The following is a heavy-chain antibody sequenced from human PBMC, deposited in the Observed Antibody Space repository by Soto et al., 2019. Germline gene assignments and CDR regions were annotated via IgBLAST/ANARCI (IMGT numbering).Heavy chain of an antibody. V-gene: IGHV1-2*04. CDR3: ARDWTHYDSSGPGDY. CDR1: GYTFTGYY. CDR2: INPNSGGT. J-gene: IGHJ4*02. Sequence: ASVKVSCKASGYTFTGYYMHWVRQAPGQGLEWMGWINPNSGGTNYAQKFQGWVTMTRDTSISTAYMGLSRLRSDDTAVYYCARDWTHYDSSGPGDYWGQGTLVTVSS. D-gene: IGHD3-22*01.